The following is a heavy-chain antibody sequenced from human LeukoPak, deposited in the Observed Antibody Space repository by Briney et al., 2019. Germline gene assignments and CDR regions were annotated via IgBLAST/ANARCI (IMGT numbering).Heavy chain of an antibody. CDR2: ISSSSTI. CDR1: GFTFSSYS. Sequence: GGSLRLSCAASGFTFSSYSMNWVRQAPGKGLEWVSYISSSSTIYYADSVKGRFTISRDNAKNSLYLQMNSLRAEDTAVYYCARDFKQQLVRPYFFDYWGQGTLVTVSS. D-gene: IGHD6-13*01. CDR3: ARDFKQQLVRPYFFDY. V-gene: IGHV3-48*04. J-gene: IGHJ4*02.